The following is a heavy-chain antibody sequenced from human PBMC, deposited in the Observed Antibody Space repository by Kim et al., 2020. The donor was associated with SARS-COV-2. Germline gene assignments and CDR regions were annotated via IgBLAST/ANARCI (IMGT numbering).Heavy chain of an antibody. V-gene: IGHV4-39*01. CDR1: GGSISSSSYY. J-gene: IGHJ5*02. CDR3: ARQLRSVAEAIHWFDP. D-gene: IGHD3-3*01. Sequence: SETLSLTCTVSGGSISSSSYYWGWIRQPPGKGLEWIGSIYYSGSTYYNPSLKSRVTISVDTSKNQFSLKLSSVTAADTAVYYCARQLRSVAEAIHWFDPWGQGTLVTVSS. CDR2: IYYSGST.